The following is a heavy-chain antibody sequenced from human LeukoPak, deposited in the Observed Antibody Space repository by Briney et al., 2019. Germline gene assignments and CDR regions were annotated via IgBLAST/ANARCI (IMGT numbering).Heavy chain of an antibody. Sequence: ASVKVSCKASGYTFTSYGISWLRQAPGQGLEWMGWISAYNGNTNYAQKLQGRVTMTTDTSTSTAYMELRSLRSDDTAVYYCALDIVGATLYYFDYWGQGTLVAVSS. CDR1: GYTFTSYG. J-gene: IGHJ4*02. CDR2: ISAYNGNT. CDR3: ALDIVGATLYYFDY. D-gene: IGHD1-26*01. V-gene: IGHV1-18*01.